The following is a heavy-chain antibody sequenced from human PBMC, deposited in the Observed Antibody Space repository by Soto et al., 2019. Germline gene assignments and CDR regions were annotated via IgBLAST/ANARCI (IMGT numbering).Heavy chain of an antibody. J-gene: IGHJ5*02. CDR3: ARGGVGHCSGGSCPRSWFDP. CDR2: ISPYNGNT. CDR1: GYTFTNYG. D-gene: IGHD2-15*01. Sequence: QVQLVQSGAEVKKPGASVKVSCKASGYTFTNYGVSWVRQAPGQGLEWMGWISPYNGNTDYAQKLQGRVTMTTDTSTSTAFMELRSLRSDDTAVYYCARGGVGHCSGGSCPRSWFDPWGQGTLVTVSS. V-gene: IGHV1-18*01.